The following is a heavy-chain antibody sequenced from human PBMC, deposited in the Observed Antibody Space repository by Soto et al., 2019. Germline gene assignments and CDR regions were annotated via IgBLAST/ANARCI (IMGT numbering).Heavy chain of an antibody. CDR2: ISYDERNK. CDR1: GFSFSNYA. J-gene: IGHJ6*02. CDR3: ARDLIVGVVLPAAIDSNYYYYYGLDV. D-gene: IGHD2-2*01. Sequence: PGGSLRLSCAASGFSFSNYAMHWVRQTPGKGLDWVAVISYDERNKYYADSVKDRFTVSRDNSKNTLYLQMNSLRADDTAVYYCARDLIVGVVLPAAIDSNYYYYYGLDVWGQGTTVTVSS. V-gene: IGHV3-30*04.